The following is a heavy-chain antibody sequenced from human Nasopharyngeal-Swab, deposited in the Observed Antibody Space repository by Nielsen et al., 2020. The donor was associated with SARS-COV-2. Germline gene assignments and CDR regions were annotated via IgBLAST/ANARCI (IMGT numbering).Heavy chain of an antibody. V-gene: IGHV3-48*04. CDR2: ISSSSTI. J-gene: IGHJ4*02. CDR1: GFTFSSYS. Sequence: GESLKISCAASGFTFSSYSMNWVRQAPGKGLEWVSYISSSSTIYYADSVKGRFTISRDNAKNSLYLQMNSLRAEDTAVYYCARVEISVDYWGQGTLVTVSS. D-gene: IGHD5-24*01. CDR3: ARVEISVDY.